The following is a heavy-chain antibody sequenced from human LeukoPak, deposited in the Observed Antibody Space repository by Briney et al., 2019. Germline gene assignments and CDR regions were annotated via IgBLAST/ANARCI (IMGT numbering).Heavy chain of an antibody. Sequence: GGSLRLSCAASGFTFRRHWMSWVRQAPGKGPEWVAHIKQDGTEYYVDSVKGRFIISRDNAKNSLYLQMNSLRAEDTAVYTCVRGPDYGDRLDYFDTWGQGTLVTVSS. V-gene: IGHV3-7*01. CDR3: VRGPDYGDRLDYFDT. CDR2: IKQDGTE. CDR1: GFTFRRHW. D-gene: IGHD4-17*01. J-gene: IGHJ4*02.